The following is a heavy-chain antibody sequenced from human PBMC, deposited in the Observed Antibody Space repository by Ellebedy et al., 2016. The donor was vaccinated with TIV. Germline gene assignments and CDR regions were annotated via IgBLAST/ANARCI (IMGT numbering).Heavy chain of an antibody. CDR3: ARDGITMIVVVNHFDY. CDR2: IKQDGSEK. D-gene: IGHD3-22*01. V-gene: IGHV3-7*01. CDR1: GFTFSTYW. Sequence: GESLKISCAASGFTFSTYWMPWVRQTPGKGLEWVANIKQDGSEKYYVDSVKGRFTISRDNAKNSLYLQMNSLRAEDTAMYYCARDGITMIVVVNHFDYWGQGTLVTVSS. J-gene: IGHJ4*02.